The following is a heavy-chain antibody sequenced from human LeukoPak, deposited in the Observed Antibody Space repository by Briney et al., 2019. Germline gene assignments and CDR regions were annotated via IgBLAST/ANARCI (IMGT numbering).Heavy chain of an antibody. CDR2: INSDGSTT. V-gene: IGHV3-48*03. D-gene: IGHD3-16*02. CDR1: GFTFSSYE. CDR3: ASLYDYVWGSYPNNREFDY. J-gene: IGHJ4*02. Sequence: GGSLRLSCAASGFTFSSYEMNWVRQAPGKGLVWVSRINSDGSTTDYRDSVKGRFTISRDNAKNSLYLQMNSLRAEDTAVYYCASLYDYVWGSYPNNREFDYWGQGTLVTVSS.